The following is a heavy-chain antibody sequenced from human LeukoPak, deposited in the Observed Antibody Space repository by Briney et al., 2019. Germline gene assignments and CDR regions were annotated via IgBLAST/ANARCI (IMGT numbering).Heavy chain of an antibody. CDR1: GFTFSSYW. D-gene: IGHD2-21*02. V-gene: IGHV3-7*03. CDR3: AKARLSYCGGDCYFGEYFQH. CDR2: IKQDGSEK. Sequence: GGSLRLSCAASGFTFSSYWMSWVRQAPGKGLEWVANIKQDGSEKYYVDSVKGRFTISRDNAKNSLYLQMNSLRAEDTALYYCAKARLSYCGGDCYFGEYFQHWGQGTLVTVSS. J-gene: IGHJ1*01.